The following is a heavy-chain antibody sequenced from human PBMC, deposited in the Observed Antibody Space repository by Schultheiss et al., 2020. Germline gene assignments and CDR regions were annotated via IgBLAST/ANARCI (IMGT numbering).Heavy chain of an antibody. CDR3: ARDISSSPYYYYYGMDV. D-gene: IGHD6-6*01. J-gene: IGHJ6*02. V-gene: IGHV1-2*04. Sequence: ASVKVSCKASGYTFTGYYMHWVRQAPGQGLEWMGWINPNSGGTNYAQKFQGWVTMTRDTSISTAYMELRSLRSDDTAVYYCARDISSSPYYYYYGMDVWGQGTTVTVSS. CDR2: INPNSGGT. CDR1: GYTFTGYY.